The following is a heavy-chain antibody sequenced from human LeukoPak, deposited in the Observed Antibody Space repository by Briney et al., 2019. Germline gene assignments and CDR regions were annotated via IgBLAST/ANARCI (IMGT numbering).Heavy chain of an antibody. CDR3: AREYSYGYRASVIDFDY. Sequence: GGSLRLSCAASGFTFSSYSMNWVRQAPGKGLEWVSYISSSSSTIYYADSVKGRFTISRDNAKNSLYLQMNSLRAEDTAVYYCAREYSYGYRASVIDFDYWGQGTLVTVSS. CDR1: GFTFSSYS. D-gene: IGHD5-18*01. V-gene: IGHV3-48*01. CDR2: ISSSSSTI. J-gene: IGHJ4*02.